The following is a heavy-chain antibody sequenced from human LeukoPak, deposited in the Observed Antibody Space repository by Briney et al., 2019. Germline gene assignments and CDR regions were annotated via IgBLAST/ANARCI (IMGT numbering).Heavy chain of an antibody. CDR3: AKDIYYGSGSYPGN. J-gene: IGHJ4*02. Sequence: GASVKVSCKASGYTFSSYGITWVRQAPGQGLEWMGWISAYNGNFNYAQKFQARVTMTTDTSTSTAYLELRSLRFDDTAAYYCAKDIYYGSGSYPGNWGQGTLVTVSS. CDR2: ISAYNGNF. D-gene: IGHD3-10*01. CDR1: GYTFSSYG. V-gene: IGHV1-18*01.